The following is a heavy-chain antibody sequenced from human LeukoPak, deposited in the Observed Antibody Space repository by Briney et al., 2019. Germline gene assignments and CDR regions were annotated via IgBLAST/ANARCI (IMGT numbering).Heavy chain of an antibody. CDR3: ARESDTGKDFDH. CDR2: INPSSGST. CDR1: GYTFTYYY. V-gene: IGHV1-46*01. J-gene: IGHJ4*02. Sequence: GASVKVSCKASGYTFTYYYMHWVRQAPGQGLEWMGMINPSSGSTSYAQKFQGRVTMTRGTSTSTVYMELSSLGSEDTALYYCARESDTGKDFDHWGQGTLVTVSS. D-gene: IGHD1-1*01.